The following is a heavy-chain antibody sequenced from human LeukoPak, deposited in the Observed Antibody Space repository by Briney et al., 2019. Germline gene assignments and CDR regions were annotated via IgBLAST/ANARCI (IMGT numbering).Heavy chain of an antibody. CDR1: GYTFTGYY. CDR3: ARDRVAAAGQGGNWFDP. V-gene: IGHV1-2*04. J-gene: IGHJ5*02. Sequence: ASGKVSCKASGYTFTGYYVHWVRQAPGQGLEWMGWINPNSGGTNYAQKFQGWVTMTRDTSISTAYMELSRLRSDDTAVYYCARDRVAAAGQGGNWFDPWGQGTLVTVSS. CDR2: INPNSGGT. D-gene: IGHD6-13*01.